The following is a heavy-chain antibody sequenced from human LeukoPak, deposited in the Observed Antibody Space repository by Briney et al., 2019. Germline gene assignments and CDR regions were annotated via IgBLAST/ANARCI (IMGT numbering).Heavy chain of an antibody. Sequence: SETLSLTCTVSGGSISSGGYYWSWIRQHPGKGLEWIGYIYYSGSTYYNPSLKSRVTISVDTSKNQFPLKLSSVTAADTAVYYCARGVGTTVTPYYYGMDVWGQGTTVTVSS. CDR2: IYYSGST. CDR1: GGSISSGGYY. V-gene: IGHV4-31*03. CDR3: ARGVGTTVTPYYYGMDV. J-gene: IGHJ6*02. D-gene: IGHD4-17*01.